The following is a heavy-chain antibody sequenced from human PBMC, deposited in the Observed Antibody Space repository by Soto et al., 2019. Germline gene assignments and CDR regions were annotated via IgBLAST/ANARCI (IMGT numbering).Heavy chain of an antibody. Sequence: SETLSLTCTVSGGSVSSYYWSWIRQSPGKGLEWIGYIYYSGSTKYKPSLKSRVTISVDTSKNQFSLKLSSVTAADTAVYYCARLYYDILTGYYDYYYYYMDVWGKGTTVTVSS. CDR1: GGSVSSYY. CDR3: ARLYYDILTGYYDYYYYYMDV. J-gene: IGHJ6*03. V-gene: IGHV4-59*02. CDR2: IYYSGST. D-gene: IGHD3-9*01.